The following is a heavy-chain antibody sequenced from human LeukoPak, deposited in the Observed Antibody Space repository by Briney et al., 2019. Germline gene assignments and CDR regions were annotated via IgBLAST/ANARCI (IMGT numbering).Heavy chain of an antibody. D-gene: IGHD6-19*01. CDR3: ARDKGARAVAALSLFDY. V-gene: IGHV3-21*01. CDR2: ISSSSSYI. Sequence: GGSLRLSCAASGFTFSSYSMNWVRQAPGKGLEWVSSISSSSSYIYYADSVKGRFTISRDNAKNSLFLQMNSLRADDTAVYYCARDKGARAVAALSLFDYWGQGTLVTVSS. J-gene: IGHJ4*02. CDR1: GFTFSSYS.